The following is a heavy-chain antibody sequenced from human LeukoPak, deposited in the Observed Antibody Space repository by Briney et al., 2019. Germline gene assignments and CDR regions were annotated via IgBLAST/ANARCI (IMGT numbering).Heavy chain of an antibody. J-gene: IGHJ3*02. CDR2: IYHSGST. D-gene: IGHD3-10*01. V-gene: IGHV4-30-2*01. CDR1: GGSISSGGYS. CDR3: ARGKRVGFGELFAFDI. Sequence: SETLSLTCAVSGGSISSGGYSWSWIRQPPGKGLERIGYIYHSGSTYYNPSLKSRVTISVDRSKNQFSLKLSSVTAADTAVYYCARGKRVGFGELFAFDIWGQGTMVTVSS.